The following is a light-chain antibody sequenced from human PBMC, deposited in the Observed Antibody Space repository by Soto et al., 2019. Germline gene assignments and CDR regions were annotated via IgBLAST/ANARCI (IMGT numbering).Light chain of an antibody. CDR2: WAS. J-gene: IGKJ4*01. Sequence: DIVRTQSPDSLAVALGERATINCKSSQSVLYSANNKNYLAWYQQKPGQPPKLLIYWASTRESGVPDRFSGSGSGTDFTLTISSLQAEDVAVYYCQQYSSMPLTFGGGTKVEIK. CDR3: QQYSSMPLT. CDR1: QSVLYSANNKNY. V-gene: IGKV4-1*01.